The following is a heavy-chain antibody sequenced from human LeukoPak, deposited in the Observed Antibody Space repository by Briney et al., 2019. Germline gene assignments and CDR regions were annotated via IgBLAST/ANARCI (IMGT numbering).Heavy chain of an antibody. CDR2: INPNSGGT. J-gene: IGHJ4*02. CDR1: GYTFTGYY. D-gene: IGHD6-19*01. Sequence: ASVKVSCKASGYTFTGYYMHWVRQAPGQGLEWMGWINPNSGGTNYAQKFQGRVTMTRDTSISTAYMELSRLRSDDTAVYYCARDLAVAEYYFDYWGQGTPVTVSS. V-gene: IGHV1-2*02. CDR3: ARDLAVAEYYFDY.